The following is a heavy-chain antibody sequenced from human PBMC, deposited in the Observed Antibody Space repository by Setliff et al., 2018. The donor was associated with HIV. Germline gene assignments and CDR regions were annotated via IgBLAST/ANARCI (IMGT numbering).Heavy chain of an antibody. J-gene: IGHJ5*02. D-gene: IGHD2-15*01. Sequence: GGSLRLSCAASGFIFNSYDMHWVRQGTGKGLEWVSAIGTAGDTHYPGSVKGRFTISRENAKNSLYLQMNSLRAGDTAVYFCARGVVVAAHNWFDPWGQGTLVTVSS. CDR2: IGTAGDT. CDR1: GFIFNSYD. V-gene: IGHV3-13*01. CDR3: ARGVVVAAHNWFDP.